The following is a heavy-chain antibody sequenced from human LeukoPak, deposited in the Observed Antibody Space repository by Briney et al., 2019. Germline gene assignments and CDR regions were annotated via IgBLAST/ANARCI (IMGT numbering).Heavy chain of an antibody. CDR3: ARDERYCRGGSCYSPDLDGMDV. V-gene: IGHV4-34*01. CDR1: GGSLSGYY. CDR2: INHGGST. J-gene: IGHJ6*02. D-gene: IGHD2-15*01. Sequence: PSETLSLTCAVYGGSLSGYYWSWIRQPPGKGLEWIGEINHGGSTNYNPSLKSRVTISVDTSKNQFSLNLSSVTAEDTAVYYCARDERYCRGGSCYSPDLDGMDVWGQGTTVAVSS.